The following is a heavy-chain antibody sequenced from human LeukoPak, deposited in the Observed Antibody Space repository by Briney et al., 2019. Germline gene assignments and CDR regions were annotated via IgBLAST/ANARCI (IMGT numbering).Heavy chain of an antibody. CDR3: VPRSRGMDV. Sequence: PGGSLRLSCAASGFTFSSYWMNWVRQAPGKGLVWVSRIASDGSSTTYADSVKGRFIISRDNSKNTLYLQMNSLRAEDTAVYYCVPRSRGMDVWGQGTTVIVSS. CDR1: GFTFSSYW. J-gene: IGHJ6*02. V-gene: IGHV3-74*01. CDR2: IASDGSST. D-gene: IGHD3-10*01.